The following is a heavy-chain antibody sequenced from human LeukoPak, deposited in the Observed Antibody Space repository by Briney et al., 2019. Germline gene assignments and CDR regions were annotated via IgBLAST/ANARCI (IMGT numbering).Heavy chain of an antibody. Sequence: PSETLSLTCTASGGSISSYYWSWIRQPPGKGLEWIGYIYYSGSTNYNPSLKSRVTISVDTSKNQFSLKLSSVTAADTAVYYCARGYGSGSYFDYWGQGTLVTVSS. D-gene: IGHD3-10*01. CDR1: GGSISSYY. J-gene: IGHJ4*02. CDR3: ARGYGSGSYFDY. V-gene: IGHV4-59*01. CDR2: IYYSGST.